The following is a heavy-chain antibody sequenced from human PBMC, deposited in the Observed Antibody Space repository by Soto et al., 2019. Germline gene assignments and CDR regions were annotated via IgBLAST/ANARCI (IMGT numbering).Heavy chain of an antibody. CDR2: IWYAGSNK. V-gene: IGHV3-33*01. J-gene: IGHJ6*02. D-gene: IGHD2-21*02. CDR3: ARDMDHGLLHHGRDV. Sequence: QVQLVESGGGVVQPGRSLRLSCAASGFTFSSYGMHWVRQAPGKGLEWVTIIWYAGSNKYYGDSVKGRFTISRDNSKNTLYLQMNSQSAEDTAVDYCARDMDHGLLHHGRDVWGQGSTVTVAS. CDR1: GFTFSSYG.